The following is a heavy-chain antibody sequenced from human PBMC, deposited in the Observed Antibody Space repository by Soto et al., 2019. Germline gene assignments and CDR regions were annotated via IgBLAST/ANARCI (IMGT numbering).Heavy chain of an antibody. J-gene: IGHJ5*02. CDR2: IYHSGST. CDR1: GGSISSGGYS. D-gene: IGHD1-7*01. CDR3: ARVTPFITGTTYAAFDP. Sequence: SETLSLTCAVSGGSISSGGYSWSWIRQPPGKGLEWIGYIYHSGSTYYNPSLKSRVTISVDRSKNQFSLKLSSVTAADTAVYYCARVTPFITGTTYAAFDPWGQGTLVTVSS. V-gene: IGHV4-30-2*01.